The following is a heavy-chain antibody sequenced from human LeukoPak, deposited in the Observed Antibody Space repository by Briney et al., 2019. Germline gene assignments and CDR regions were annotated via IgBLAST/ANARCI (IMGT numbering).Heavy chain of an antibody. CDR1: GFTLSSYW. D-gene: IGHD5-24*01. J-gene: IGHJ4*02. V-gene: IGHV3-7*01. CDR3: ARDKGYNSAY. CDR2: IRMDGGEQ. Sequence: GGSLRLSCAASGFTLSSYWMTWVRQTPGKGLEWVANIRMDGGEQYYMDSVEGRFTISRDNAKNSLYLQMYSLRPEDTAVCYCARDKGYNSAYWGRGTLVTVSS.